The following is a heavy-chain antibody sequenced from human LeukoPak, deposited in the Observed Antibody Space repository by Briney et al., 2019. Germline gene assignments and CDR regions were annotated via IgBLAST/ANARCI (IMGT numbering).Heavy chain of an antibody. CDR2: IYHSGST. V-gene: IGHV4-38-2*02. CDR3: ARLTGSGSSPRFDY. J-gene: IGHJ4*02. D-gene: IGHD3-10*01. Sequence: TASETLSLTCSVSGYSISSGYYWGWIRQPPGKGLEWIGSIYHSGSTYYSPSLKSRVTISIDTSKNQLSLKLNSVTAADTAVYYCARLTGSGSSPRFDYWGQGTLVTVSS. CDR1: GYSISSGYY.